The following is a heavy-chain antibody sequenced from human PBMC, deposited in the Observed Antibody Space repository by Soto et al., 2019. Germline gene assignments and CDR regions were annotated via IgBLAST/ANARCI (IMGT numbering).Heavy chain of an antibody. CDR3: VRDGSKTLRDCFDP. J-gene: IGHJ5*02. Sequence: QVQVQESGPGLVKPSETLSLTCSVSGGSMSKFYWSWIRKTAGKGLERMGRVYATGTSDYNPSLRSRIAMSVDISKKTFSLRLRSVTAADTGVYYCVRDGSKTLRDCFDPWGQGILVTVSS. CDR2: VYATGTS. V-gene: IGHV4-4*07. CDR1: GGSMSKFY. D-gene: IGHD4-17*01.